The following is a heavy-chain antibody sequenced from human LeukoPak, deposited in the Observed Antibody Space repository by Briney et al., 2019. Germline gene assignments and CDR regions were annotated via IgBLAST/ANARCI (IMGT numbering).Heavy chain of an antibody. Sequence: SVKVSCTASGYTFTSYGISWVRQAPGQGLEWRGGIIPIFGIANYAQKFTGRVTITADKSTSTAYMGLSSLRSEDTAVYYCAREGGIDAFDIWGQGTMVTVSS. CDR3: AREGGIDAFDI. CDR1: GYTFTSYG. J-gene: IGHJ3*02. D-gene: IGHD1-1*01. V-gene: IGHV1-69*10. CDR2: IIPIFGIA.